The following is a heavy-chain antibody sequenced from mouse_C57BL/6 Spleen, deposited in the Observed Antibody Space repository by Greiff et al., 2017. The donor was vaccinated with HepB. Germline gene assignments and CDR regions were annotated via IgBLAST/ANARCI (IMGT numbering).Heavy chain of an antibody. CDR2: IYPSDSET. D-gene: IGHD2-2*01. Sequence: QVQLQQPGAELVRPGSSVKLSCKASGYTFTSYGMDWVKQRPGQGLEWIGNIYPSDSETHYNQKFKGKATLTADKSSSTAYMQLSSLTSEDSAVYCCARDAYAWFAYWGQGTLVTVSA. CDR1: GYTFTSYG. J-gene: IGHJ3*01. V-gene: IGHV1-61*01. CDR3: ARDAYAWFAY.